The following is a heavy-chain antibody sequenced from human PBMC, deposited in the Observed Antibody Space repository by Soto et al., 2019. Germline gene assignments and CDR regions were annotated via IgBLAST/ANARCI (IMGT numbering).Heavy chain of an antibody. CDR3: ARVADCTYSSNCNGRAAFDM. J-gene: IGHJ3*02. CDR2: INRDGSTI. V-gene: IGHV3-74*01. Sequence: EVQLVESGGGLAQPGGSLRLSCAAYGFTLSSHWMHWVRQAPGKGLVWVSRINRDGSTINYDDSVRGRYTISRDNAKNTLSLQMNSLRAEDTAVYYCARVADCTYSSNCNGRAAFDMWGQGTMVTVSS. D-gene: IGHD6-13*01. CDR1: GFTLSSHW.